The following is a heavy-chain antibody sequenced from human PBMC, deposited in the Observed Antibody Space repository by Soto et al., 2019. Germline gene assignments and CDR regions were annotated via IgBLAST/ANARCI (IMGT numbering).Heavy chain of an antibody. Sequence: QVQLVQSGPEVKKPGASVKVSCKTSGYTFISSDINWVRQTPGQGLEWVGLMNPNTGYTESAGKFQDRVTMTRDVSINTAYVELSGLTSEDTAVYFCAKKHSGLSLAYWGQGSLVSVSS. CDR2: MNPNTGYT. J-gene: IGHJ4*02. CDR1: GYTFISSD. V-gene: IGHV1-8*01. CDR3: AKKHSGLSLAY. D-gene: IGHD6-6*01.